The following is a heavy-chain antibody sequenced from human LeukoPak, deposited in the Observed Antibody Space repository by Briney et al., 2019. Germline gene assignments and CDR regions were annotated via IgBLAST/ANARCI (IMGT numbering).Heavy chain of an antibody. CDR1: GFTFSSYA. CDR2: ISPSGGDT. J-gene: IGHJ4*02. D-gene: IGHD6-13*01. V-gene: IGHV3-23*01. CDR3: AKEGDSSSWYDLYDY. Sequence: GGSLRLSCAASGFTFSSYAMTWVRQAPGEGLEWVSAISPSGGDTYYADSVKGRFTISRDNSKNTLYLQMNSLRAEDTAVYYCAKEGDSSSWYDLYDYWGQGTLVTVSS.